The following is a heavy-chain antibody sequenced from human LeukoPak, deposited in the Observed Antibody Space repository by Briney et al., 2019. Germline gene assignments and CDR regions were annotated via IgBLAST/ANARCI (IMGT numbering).Heavy chain of an antibody. CDR3: ARGDVVVPAAMAPDP. D-gene: IGHD2-2*01. CDR1: GFTFSSYG. Sequence: PGGSLRLSCAASGFTFSSYGMHWVRQAPGKGLEWVAVISYDGSNKYYADSVKGRFTISRDNAKNTLYLQMNSLTAEDTAVYYCARGDVVVPAAMAPDPWGQGTLVTVSS. V-gene: IGHV3-30*03. J-gene: IGHJ5*02. CDR2: ISYDGSNK.